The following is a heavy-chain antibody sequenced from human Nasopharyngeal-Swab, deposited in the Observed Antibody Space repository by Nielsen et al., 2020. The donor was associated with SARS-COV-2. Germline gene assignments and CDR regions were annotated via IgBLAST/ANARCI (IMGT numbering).Heavy chain of an antibody. CDR3: AGSSSESFDY. CDR1: GGSISSYY. CDR2: IYYSGST. D-gene: IGHD6-6*01. V-gene: IGHV4-59*01. J-gene: IGHJ4*02. Sequence: SKTLSLTCTVSGGSISSYYWSWIRQPPGKGLEWIGYIYYSGSTNYNPSLKSRVTISVDTSKNQFSLKLSSVTAADTAVYYCAGSSSESFDYWGQGTLVTVSS.